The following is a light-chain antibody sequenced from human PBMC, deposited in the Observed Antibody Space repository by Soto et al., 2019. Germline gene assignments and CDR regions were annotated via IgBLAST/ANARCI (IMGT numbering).Light chain of an antibody. CDR1: QSVSSR. CDR2: GAS. V-gene: IGKV3-20*01. Sequence: EIVMTQSPGTLSLSPWERATLSCRASQSVSSRLAWYQQKPGQAPRLLIYGASSRATGIPDRFSGSGSGTDFTLTISRLEPEDFAVYYCQQYGSSPLISFGQGTRLEIK. J-gene: IGKJ5*01. CDR3: QQYGSSPLIS.